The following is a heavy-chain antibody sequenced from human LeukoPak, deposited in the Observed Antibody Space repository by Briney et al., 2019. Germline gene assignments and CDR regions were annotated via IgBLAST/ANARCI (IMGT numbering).Heavy chain of an antibody. CDR2: ISGSGGST. V-gene: IGHV3-23*01. J-gene: IGHJ5*02. CDR3: AKDPNDILTGYFAWFDP. D-gene: IGHD3-9*01. CDR1: GFTFSCYA. Sequence: GGSLRLSCAASGFTFSCYAMSWVRQAPGKGLEWVSAISGSGGSTYYADSVKGRFTISRDNSKNTLYLQMNSLRAEDTAVYYCAKDPNDILTGYFAWFDPWGQGTLVTVSS.